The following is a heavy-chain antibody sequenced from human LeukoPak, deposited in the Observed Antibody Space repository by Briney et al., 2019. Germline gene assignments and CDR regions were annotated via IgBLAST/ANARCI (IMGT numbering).Heavy chain of an antibody. V-gene: IGHV5-51*01. CDR3: ARGWRGVDKVDTTNWFDP. J-gene: IGHJ5*02. D-gene: IGHD5-12*01. CDR2: IYPGDSHT. CDR1: GYPLTTYW. Sequence: GESLKISCKGSGYPLTTYWIAWVRQMPGKGLEWMGIIYPGDSHTRYSPSFQGQVTISADKSISTAYLQWSSLKASDTAMYYCARGWRGVDKVDTTNWFDPWGQGTLVTVSS.